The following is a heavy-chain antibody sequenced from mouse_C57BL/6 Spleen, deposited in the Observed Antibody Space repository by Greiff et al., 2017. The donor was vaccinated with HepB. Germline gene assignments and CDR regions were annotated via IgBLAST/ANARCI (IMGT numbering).Heavy chain of an antibody. D-gene: IGHD2-3*01. V-gene: IGHV1-69*01. CDR1: GYTFTSYW. CDR2: IDPSDSYT. J-gene: IGHJ1*03. Sequence: VQLQQPGAELVMPGASVKLSCKASGYTFTSYWMHWVKQRPGQGLEWIGEIDPSDSYTNYNQKFKGKSTLTVDKYSSTAYMQLSSLTSEDSAVYYCARVPYDPRYFDVWGTGTTVTVSS. CDR3: ARVPYDPRYFDV.